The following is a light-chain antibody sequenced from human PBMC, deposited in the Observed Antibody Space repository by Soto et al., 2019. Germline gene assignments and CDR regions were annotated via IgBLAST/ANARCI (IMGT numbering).Light chain of an antibody. Sequence: EIVMTQSPSTLSVSPCEGSTLAFMASHSVSSKLAWYQQKPGQAPRLLIYGASTRATGIPARFSGSGSGTESTLIISSLQSEDSAVYYCQQYNSWLWTFGQGTKVDIK. CDR3: QQYNSWLWT. J-gene: IGKJ1*01. V-gene: IGKV3-15*01. CDR1: HSVSSK. CDR2: GAS.